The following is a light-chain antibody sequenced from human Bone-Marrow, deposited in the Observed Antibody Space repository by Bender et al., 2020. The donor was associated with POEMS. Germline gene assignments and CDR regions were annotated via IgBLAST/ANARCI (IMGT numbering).Light chain of an antibody. V-gene: IGLV2-14*02. CDR2: EVT. J-gene: IGLJ2*01. Sequence: QSALTQPASVSGSPGQSITISCTGTSNDVGSYALVSWYQHHPGEAPQLFISEVTKRPSGATNRFSGSKSGNTASLTISGLQAEDEADYYCASFTIRGSMIFGGGTKLTVL. CDR1: SNDVGSYAL. CDR3: ASFTIRGSMI.